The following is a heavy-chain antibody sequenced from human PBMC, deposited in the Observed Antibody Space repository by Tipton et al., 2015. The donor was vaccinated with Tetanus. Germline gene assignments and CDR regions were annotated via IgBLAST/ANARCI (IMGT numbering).Heavy chain of an antibody. V-gene: IGHV4-30-2*01. D-gene: IGHD1-1*01. Sequence: TLSLTCTVSGGLITTGGYSWGWIRQPPGQGLEWLGDIYHTGSTYYNPSLRGRVTISTVGSKNHVSRRPTSVTAADTGVDFCARANNEFPKKGPFDSWGQGSLVIVSS. CDR3: ARANNEFPKKGPFDS. CDR1: GGLITTGGYS. CDR2: IYHTGST. J-gene: IGHJ4*02.